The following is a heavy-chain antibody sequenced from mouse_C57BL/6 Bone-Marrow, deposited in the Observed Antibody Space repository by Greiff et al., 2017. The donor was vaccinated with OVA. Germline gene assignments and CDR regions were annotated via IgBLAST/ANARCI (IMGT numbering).Heavy chain of an antibody. CDR2: INPSSGYT. V-gene: IGHV1-4*01. CDR1: GYTFTSYT. Sequence: QVQLQQSGAELARPGASVKMSCKASGYTFTSYTMHWVKQRPGQGLEWIGYINPSSGYTKYNQKFKDKATLTADKSSSTAYMQLSSLTSEDSAVYYCARSPANADAMDYWGQGTSVTVSS. D-gene: IGHD1-2*01. CDR3: ARSPANADAMDY. J-gene: IGHJ4*01.